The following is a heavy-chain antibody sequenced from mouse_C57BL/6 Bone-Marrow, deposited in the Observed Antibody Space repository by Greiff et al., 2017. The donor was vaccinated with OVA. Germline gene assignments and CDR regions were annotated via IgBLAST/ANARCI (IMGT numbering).Heavy chain of an antibody. CDR2: ISNGGGST. V-gene: IGHV5-12*01. D-gene: IGHD2-5*01. J-gene: IGHJ4*01. Sequence: EVMLVESGGGLVQPGGSLKLSCAASGFTFSDYYMYWVRQTPEKRLEWVAYISNGGGSTYYPATVKGRFTISRDNAKNTLYLQMSRLKSEDTAMYYCARDYSNYYYAMDYWGQGTSVTVSS. CDR1: GFTFSDYY. CDR3: ARDYSNYYYAMDY.